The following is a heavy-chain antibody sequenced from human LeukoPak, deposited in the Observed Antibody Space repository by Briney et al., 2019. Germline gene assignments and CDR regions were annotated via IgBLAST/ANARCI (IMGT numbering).Heavy chain of an antibody. CDR3: ATNTGTVFDY. D-gene: IGHD7-27*01. V-gene: IGHV4-61*05. Sequence: SETLSLTCTVSGGSISSSSYYWGWIRQPPGKGLEWIGYVYYSGSTEYNPSLRSRVTISLEMSKHQFSLNVTSVTAADTAVYYCATNTGTVFDYWGQGALVTVSS. J-gene: IGHJ4*02. CDR1: GGSISSSSYY. CDR2: VYYSGST.